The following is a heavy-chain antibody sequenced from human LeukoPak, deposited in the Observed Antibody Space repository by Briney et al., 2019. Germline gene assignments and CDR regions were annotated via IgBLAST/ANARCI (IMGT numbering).Heavy chain of an antibody. CDR1: GGSISSGDYY. CDR3: ARGIAAAGMGFDP. J-gene: IGHJ5*02. Sequence: PSETLSLTCTVSGGSISSGDYYWSWIRQPPGKGLEWIGEINHSGSTNYNPSLKSRVTISVDTSKNQFSLKLSSVTAADTAVYYCARGIAAAGMGFDPWGQGTLVTVSS. CDR2: INHSGST. D-gene: IGHD6-13*01. V-gene: IGHV4-39*07.